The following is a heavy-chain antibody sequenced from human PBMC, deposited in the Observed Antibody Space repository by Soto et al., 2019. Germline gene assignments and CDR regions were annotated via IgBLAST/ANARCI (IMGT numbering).Heavy chain of an antibody. CDR2: VFYTGFT. Sequence: SETLSLTCAVSGGSVSGSYYYWGWLRQSPGRGPEWIGSVFYTGFTSYNPSLESRVSVSVDTSKNQFSLKVSAVTAADTAVYYCASSQKGYNWNYFDHWGQGALVTVSS. V-gene: IGHV4-39*01. D-gene: IGHD1-20*01. CDR3: ASSQKGYNWNYFDH. J-gene: IGHJ4*02. CDR1: GGSVSGSYYY.